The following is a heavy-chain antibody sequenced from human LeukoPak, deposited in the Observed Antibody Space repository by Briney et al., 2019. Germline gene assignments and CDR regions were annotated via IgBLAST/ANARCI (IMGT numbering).Heavy chain of an antibody. CDR3: ARGFLQLTPYYFDY. CDR1: GFTFSSYS. Sequence: HPGGSLRLSCAVSGFTFSSYSMNWIRQSPEKGLEWVSIIHNDGSTYYADSVKGRFTVSRDDSKNTVSLQMDSLRVDDTGIYYCARGFLQLTPYYFDYWGQGALVTVSS. V-gene: IGHV3-66*01. J-gene: IGHJ4*02. CDR2: IHNDGST. D-gene: IGHD1-1*01.